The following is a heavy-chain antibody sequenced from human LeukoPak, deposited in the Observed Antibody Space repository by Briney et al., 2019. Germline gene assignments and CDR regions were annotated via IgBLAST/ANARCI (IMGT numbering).Heavy chain of an antibody. Sequence: KASQTLSLTCTVSGGSISSGGYYWSWIRQHPGKGLEWIGYIYYSGSIYYNPSLKSRVTISVDTSKNQFSLKLSSVTAADTAVYYCARSGIAVAASVDYWGQGTLVTVSS. CDR2: IYYSGSI. CDR1: GGSISSGGYY. D-gene: IGHD6-19*01. CDR3: ARSGIAVAASVDY. J-gene: IGHJ4*02. V-gene: IGHV4-31*03.